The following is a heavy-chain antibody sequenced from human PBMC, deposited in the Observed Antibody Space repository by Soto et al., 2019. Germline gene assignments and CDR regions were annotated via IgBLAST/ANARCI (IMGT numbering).Heavy chain of an antibody. Sequence: SETLSLTCAVSGYSISSGYYWGWIRQPPGKGLEWIGSIYHSGSTYYNPSLKSRVTISVDTSKNQFSLKLSSVTAADTAVYYCAREARIAAAGYNWFDPWGQGTLVTVSS. CDR3: AREARIAAAGYNWFDP. CDR1: GYSISSGYY. V-gene: IGHV4-38-2*02. CDR2: IYHSGST. D-gene: IGHD6-13*01. J-gene: IGHJ5*02.